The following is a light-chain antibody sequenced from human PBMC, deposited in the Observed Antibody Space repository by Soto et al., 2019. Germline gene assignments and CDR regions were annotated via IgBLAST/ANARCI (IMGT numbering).Light chain of an antibody. Sequence: EIVMTQSPATLSLSPGERATLSCRASQSVGSNLAWYQQKPGQAPRLLISGASTRPTGIPARVSGSGSGTEFTLTISSLQSEDFAVYFCQQYNNWPVTFGQGTKVESK. CDR2: GAS. CDR1: QSVGSN. V-gene: IGKV3-15*01. J-gene: IGKJ1*01. CDR3: QQYNNWPVT.